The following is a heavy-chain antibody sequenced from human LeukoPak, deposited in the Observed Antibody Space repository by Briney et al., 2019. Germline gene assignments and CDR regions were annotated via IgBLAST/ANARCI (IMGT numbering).Heavy chain of an antibody. J-gene: IGHJ4*02. D-gene: IGHD5-12*01. V-gene: IGHV3-74*01. CDR1: GFTFSSYW. CDR3: ASSYSGYDQNFDY. Sequence: GGSLRLSCAASGFTFSSYWMHWVRHAPGKGLVWVSRINSDGSSTSYADSVKGRFTISRDNAKNTLYLQMNSLRAEDTAVYYCASSYSGYDQNFDYGGQGPLVTVSS. CDR2: INSDGSST.